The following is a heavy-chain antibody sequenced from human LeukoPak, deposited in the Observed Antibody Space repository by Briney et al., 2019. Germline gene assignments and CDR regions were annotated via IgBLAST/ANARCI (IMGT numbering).Heavy chain of an antibody. CDR1: GYTFTGYY. V-gene: IGHV1-2*02. D-gene: IGHD3-22*01. Sequence: ASVKVSCKASGYTFTGYYMYWVRRAPGQGLEWMGWINPNSGGTNYAQKFQGRVTMTRDTSITTAFMELSRLRSDDTAVYYCARVTYYYDSSGYFSVRTSDYWGQGTLVTVSS. CDR2: INPNSGGT. CDR3: ARVTYYYDSSGYFSVRTSDY. J-gene: IGHJ4*02.